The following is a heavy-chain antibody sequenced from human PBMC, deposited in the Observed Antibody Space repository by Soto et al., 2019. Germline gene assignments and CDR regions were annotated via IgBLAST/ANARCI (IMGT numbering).Heavy chain of an antibody. V-gene: IGHV1-69*12. CDR2: IIPIFGTA. Sequence: QVQLVQSGAEVKKPGSSVKVSCKASGGTFSSYAISWVRQAPGQGLEWMGGIIPIFGTANYAQKFQGRVTITADESPSTAYMELSSLRSEDTAVYYCAREYVAVAGTGYFQHWGQGTLVTVSS. CDR3: AREYVAVAGTGYFQH. J-gene: IGHJ1*01. D-gene: IGHD6-19*01. CDR1: GGTFSSYA.